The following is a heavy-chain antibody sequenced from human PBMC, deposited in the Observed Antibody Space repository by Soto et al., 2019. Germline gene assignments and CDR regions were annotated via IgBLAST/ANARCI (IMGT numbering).Heavy chain of an antibody. CDR2: IIPIFGTA. Sequence: QVQLVQSGAEVKKPGSSVKVSCKASVGTFSSYAISWVRQAPGQGLEWMGGIIPIFGTANYAQKFQGRVTITADESTSTAYMELSSLRSEDTAVYYCAREVTTVTTNYFQHWGQGTLVTVSS. D-gene: IGHD4-17*01. J-gene: IGHJ1*01. V-gene: IGHV1-69*12. CDR1: VGTFSSYA. CDR3: AREVTTVTTNYFQH.